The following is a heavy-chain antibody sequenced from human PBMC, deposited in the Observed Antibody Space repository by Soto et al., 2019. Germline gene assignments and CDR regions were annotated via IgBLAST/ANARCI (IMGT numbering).Heavy chain of an antibody. V-gene: IGHV3-20*04. D-gene: IGHD6-13*01. CDR2: INWNGGST. J-gene: IGHJ3*02. Sequence: GGSLRLSCAASGFTFDDYAMSWVRQAPGKGLEWVSGINWNGGSTSFADSVKGRFTISRDNAKNSLYLQMNSLRAEDTALYYCARPAAVGPPYHDAFDIWGQGTMVTVSS. CDR3: ARPAAVGPPYHDAFDI. CDR1: GFTFDDYA.